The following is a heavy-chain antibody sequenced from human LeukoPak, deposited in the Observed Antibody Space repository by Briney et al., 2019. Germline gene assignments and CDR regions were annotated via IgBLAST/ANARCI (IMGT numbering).Heavy chain of an antibody. J-gene: IGHJ4*02. V-gene: IGHV3-7*01. CDR1: GFTFTQYW. CDR3: ARGGYSFDY. D-gene: IGHD5-12*01. CDR2: LHPGGSER. Sequence: QPGGSLRLSCVASGFTFTQYWMTWVRQAPGKGLEWVARLHPGGSERNYVGSVEGRFTVFGDNAKSSLFLQMHSLRVEDTAVYYCARGGYSFDYLGQGTLVTVPS.